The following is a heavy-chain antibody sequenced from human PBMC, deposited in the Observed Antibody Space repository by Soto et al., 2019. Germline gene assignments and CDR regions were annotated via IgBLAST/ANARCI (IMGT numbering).Heavy chain of an antibody. Sequence: QVQLVQSGAEVKKPGASVKVSCEASGYTFSTYEMHWVRQAPGQRPEWMGWINGGNGKSKYSETLQGRVTFTRDTSARTAYMELTSLRSEAPAFYYWARGGGATFTHYYYYMDVWGTGTTVTVSS. V-gene: IGHV1-3*01. CDR3: ARGGGATFTHYYYYMDV. D-gene: IGHD1-26*01. CDR1: GYTFSTYE. J-gene: IGHJ6*03. CDR2: INGGNGKS.